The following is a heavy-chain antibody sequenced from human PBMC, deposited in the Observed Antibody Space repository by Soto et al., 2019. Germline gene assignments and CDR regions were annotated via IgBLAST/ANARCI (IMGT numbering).Heavy chain of an antibody. D-gene: IGHD2-2*01. J-gene: IGHJ4*01. CDR2: IIPIFGTA. Sequence: SVKVSCKASGGTFSSYAISWVRQAPGQGLEWMGGIIPIFGTANYAQKFQGRVTITADESTSTTYMELSSLRSEDTAVYYCARDPNLYCSGTDCYVYWGHGTLVTVS. V-gene: IGHV1-69*13. CDR3: ARDPNLYCSGTDCYVY. CDR1: GGTFSSYA.